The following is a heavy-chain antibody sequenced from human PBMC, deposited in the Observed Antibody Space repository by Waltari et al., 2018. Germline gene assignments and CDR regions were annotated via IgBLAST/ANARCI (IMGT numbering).Heavy chain of an antibody. CDR2: IYYSGST. CDR3: ARGGFLEWLDWYFDL. CDR1: GGSISSYY. J-gene: IGHJ2*01. D-gene: IGHD3-3*01. V-gene: IGHV4-59*01. Sequence: QVQLQESGPGLVKPSETLSLTCPVSGGSISSYYWSWIRQPPGKGLEWIGYIYYSGSTNYNPSLKSRVTISVDTSKNQFSLKLSSVTAADTAVYYCARGGFLEWLDWYFDLWGRGTLVTVSS.